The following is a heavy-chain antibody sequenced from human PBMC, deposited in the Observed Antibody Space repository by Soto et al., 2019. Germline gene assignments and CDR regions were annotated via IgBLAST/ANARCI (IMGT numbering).Heavy chain of an antibody. CDR2: IWYDGSNK. CDR3: ARDRYSSGWYDLDY. D-gene: IGHD6-19*01. J-gene: IGHJ4*02. Sequence: QVQLVESGGGVVQPGRSLRLSCAASGFTFSSYGMHWVRQAPGKGLEWVAVIWYDGSNKYYADSVKGRFTISRDNSKNTLYLQMNSLRVDDTAVYYWARDRYSSGWYDLDYWGQGTLVTVSS. V-gene: IGHV3-33*01. CDR1: GFTFSSYG.